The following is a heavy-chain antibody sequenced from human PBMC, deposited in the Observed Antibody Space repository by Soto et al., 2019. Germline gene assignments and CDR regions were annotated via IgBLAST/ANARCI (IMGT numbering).Heavy chain of an antibody. Sequence: PSETLSLTCTVSGGSVSSGSYYWSWIRQPPGKGLEWIGYIYYSGSTNYNPSLKSRVTISVDTSKNQFSLKLSSVTAADTAVYYCARDFSDAPAYQLPRGIGGHWFDPWGQGTLVTVSS. V-gene: IGHV4-61*01. D-gene: IGHD2-2*01. CDR3: ARDFSDAPAYQLPRGIGGHWFDP. CDR2: IYYSGST. J-gene: IGHJ5*02. CDR1: GGSVSSGSYY.